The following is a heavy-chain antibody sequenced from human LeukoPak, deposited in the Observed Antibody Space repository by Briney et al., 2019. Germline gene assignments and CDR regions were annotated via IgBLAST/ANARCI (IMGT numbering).Heavy chain of an antibody. Sequence: ASVTVSCKASGYTFTGYYMHWVRQAPGQGLEWMGWINPNSGGTNYAQKFQGRVTMTRDTSISTAYMELSRLRSDDTAVYYCARGRDYDSSGYDAFDIWGQGTMVTVSS. CDR3: ARGRDYDSSGYDAFDI. D-gene: IGHD3-22*01. CDR2: INPNSGGT. V-gene: IGHV1-2*02. J-gene: IGHJ3*02. CDR1: GYTFTGYY.